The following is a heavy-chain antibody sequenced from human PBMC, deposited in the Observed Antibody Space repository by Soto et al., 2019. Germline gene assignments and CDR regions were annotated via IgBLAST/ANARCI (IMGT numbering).Heavy chain of an antibody. J-gene: IGHJ4*01. V-gene: IGHV4-31*03. Sequence: PSETLSLTCTVSGGSVSSRGYYWSWIRQHPGKGLEWIAYIYYSGSTSYNPSLKSRVTISVDTSKNQCSLKLTSVTAADTALYYCASLGGVYDSSHWGRGTPVTVSS. D-gene: IGHD3-22*01. CDR3: ASLGGVYDSSH. CDR2: IYYSGST. CDR1: GGSVSSRGYY.